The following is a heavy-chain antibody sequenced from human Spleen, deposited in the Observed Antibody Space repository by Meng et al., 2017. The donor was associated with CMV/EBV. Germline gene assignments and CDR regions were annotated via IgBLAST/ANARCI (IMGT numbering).Heavy chain of an antibody. CDR2: IGTHNDKT. V-gene: IGHV1-18*01. D-gene: IGHD2-21*01. CDR1: FTSYG. Sequence: FTSYGISWVRQAPGQGLEWMGWIGTHNDKTNYAQNFEGRLTMTTDTSTSRAYMELRSLRSDDTAVYYCARDPNCAGDCWIAEYFQHWGQGTLVTVSS. CDR3: ARDPNCAGDCWIAEYFQH. J-gene: IGHJ1*01.